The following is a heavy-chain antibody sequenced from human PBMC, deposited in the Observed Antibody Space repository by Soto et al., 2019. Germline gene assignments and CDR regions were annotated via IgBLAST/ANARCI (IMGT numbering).Heavy chain of an antibody. D-gene: IGHD6-13*01. V-gene: IGHV3-23*01. Sequence: GGSLRLSCAASGFTFSSYAMSWVRQAPGKGLEWVSAISGSGGSTYYADSVKGRFTISRDNSKNTLYLQMNSLRAEDTAVYYCAKGLPSSWYITYFQHWGQGTLVTAPQ. CDR1: GFTFSSYA. CDR3: AKGLPSSWYITYFQH. J-gene: IGHJ1*01. CDR2: ISGSGGST.